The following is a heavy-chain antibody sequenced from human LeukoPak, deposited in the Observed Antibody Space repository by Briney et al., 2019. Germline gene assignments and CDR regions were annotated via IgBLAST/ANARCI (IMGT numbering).Heavy chain of an antibody. Sequence: ASVRVSCKASGYTFSGYYIHWVRQAPGQGLGWMGWINPNNGATNYAQKFQGGVTMTRDTSITTFYMEVSSLTSDDTAVFYCARYNWNDVVSALDSWGQGTLVTVSS. CDR3: ARYNWNDVVSALDS. J-gene: IGHJ4*02. CDR1: GYTFSGYY. CDR2: INPNNGAT. V-gene: IGHV1-2*02. D-gene: IGHD1-1*01.